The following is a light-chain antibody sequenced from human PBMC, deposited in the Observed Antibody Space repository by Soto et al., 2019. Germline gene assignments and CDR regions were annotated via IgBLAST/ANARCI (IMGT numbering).Light chain of an antibody. Sequence: DIQLTQSPSFLSASVGDRVTITCRASQDISSHLAWYQQKAGKAPKLLIYAASTLQSGVPSGFGGSGSGTEFTLTITSLQPEDFATYYCQQVKTYPLTFGRGTKVEIK. V-gene: IGKV1-9*01. CDR3: QQVKTYPLT. CDR2: AAS. CDR1: QDISSH. J-gene: IGKJ4*01.